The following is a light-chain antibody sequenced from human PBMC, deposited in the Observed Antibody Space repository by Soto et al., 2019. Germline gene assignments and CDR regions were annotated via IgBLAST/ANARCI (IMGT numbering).Light chain of an antibody. J-gene: IGKJ4*01. CDR3: QQANSFPLT. Sequence: DIQMTQSPSSISASLGDRVTLTXRASRGISVWLAWYQQEQGXAPKXXXDDXSSLQRGGPSRLSGSGSGTDFTLTISSLQPEYFATYYFQQANSFPLTFGGGTKVDIK. CDR1: RGISVW. V-gene: IGKV1-12*01. CDR2: DXS.